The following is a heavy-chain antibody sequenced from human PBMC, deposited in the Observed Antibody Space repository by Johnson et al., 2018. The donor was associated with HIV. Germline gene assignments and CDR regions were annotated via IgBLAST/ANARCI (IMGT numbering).Heavy chain of an antibody. CDR2: INWNGGRT. CDR1: GFTFDDYG. V-gene: IGHV3-20*04. J-gene: IGHJ3*02. CDR3: TTGLYWNDAFDI. D-gene: IGHD1-1*01. Sequence: VQLVESGGGVVRPGGSLRLSCAASGFTFDDYGMSWVRQAPGKGLEWVSGINWNGGRTGYADSVKGRFTISRDNAKNSLYLQMNSLRAEDTAVYYCTTGLYWNDAFDIWGQGTMVTVSS.